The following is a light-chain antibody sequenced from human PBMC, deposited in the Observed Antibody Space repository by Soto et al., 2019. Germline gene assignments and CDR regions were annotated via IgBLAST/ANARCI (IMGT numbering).Light chain of an antibody. CDR3: QQSYSTPWT. CDR1: QDISNY. CDR2: AAS. V-gene: IGKV1-39*01. Sequence: DIQMTQSPSSLSASVGGRVSITCQASQDISNYLNWYQQKPGQAPKLLIFAASSLQSGVPSRFSGSRSGTAFTLTISSLQHEDFATFYCQQSYSTPWTFGQGTKVDIK. J-gene: IGKJ1*01.